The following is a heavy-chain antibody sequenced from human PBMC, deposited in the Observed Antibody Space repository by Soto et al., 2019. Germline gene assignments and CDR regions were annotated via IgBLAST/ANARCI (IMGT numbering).Heavy chain of an antibody. CDR3: ARHESRQQLVSAEFDP. J-gene: IGHJ5*02. CDR2: IYFGGST. V-gene: IGHV4-59*08. CDR1: GGSISSGY. D-gene: IGHD6-13*01. Sequence: ASETLSLTCSVSGGSISSGYWTWVRHPPGKGLEWIGYIYFGGSTNYNPSLKSRVTISVDTAKNQFSLKLSSVTAADTAMYYCARHESRQQLVSAEFDPWGQGTLVTVSS.